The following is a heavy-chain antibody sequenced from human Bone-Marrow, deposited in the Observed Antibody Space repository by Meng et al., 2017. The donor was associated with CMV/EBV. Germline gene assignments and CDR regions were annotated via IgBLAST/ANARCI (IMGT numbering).Heavy chain of an antibody. Sequence: SVKVSCKASGGTFSSYTISWVRQAPGQGLVWMGGIIPIFGTANYAQKFQGRVTITTDESTSTAYMELSSLRSEDTAVYYCARGKGKLELLDAFDIWGQGTMVTVSS. CDR3: ARGKGKLELLDAFDI. CDR2: IIPIFGTA. J-gene: IGHJ3*02. D-gene: IGHD1-7*01. V-gene: IGHV1-69*05. CDR1: GGTFSSYT.